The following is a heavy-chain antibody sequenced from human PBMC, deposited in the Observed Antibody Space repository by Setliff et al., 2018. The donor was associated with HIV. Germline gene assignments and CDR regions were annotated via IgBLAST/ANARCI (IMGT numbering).Heavy chain of an antibody. Sequence: PGGSLRLSCAASGFTFSSYSMNWVRQAPGKGLEWVSYISSGSSYIYYVDYLKGRFTISRDNAKNSLYLQMNSLRAEDTAVYYCAKTPWGARGAYFDSWGQGTLVTVSS. CDR3: AKTPWGARGAYFDS. CDR2: ISSGSSYI. V-gene: IGHV3-21*04. D-gene: IGHD3-16*01. J-gene: IGHJ4*02. CDR1: GFTFSSYS.